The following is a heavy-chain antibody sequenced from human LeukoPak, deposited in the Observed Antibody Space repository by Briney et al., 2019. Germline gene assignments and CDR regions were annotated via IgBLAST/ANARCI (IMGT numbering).Heavy chain of an antibody. CDR1: GFTVSFNY. Sequence: QSGGSLRLSCAASGFTVSFNYMSWVRQAPGKGLEWVSVIYSSGGTNYADSVKGRFTISRDKSKNTLFLQMNSLRTEDTAVYYCATSYGGSSGAFDIWGQGTMVTVSS. V-gene: IGHV3-53*01. J-gene: IGHJ3*02. CDR3: ATSYGGSSGAFDI. CDR2: IYSSGGT. D-gene: IGHD1-26*01.